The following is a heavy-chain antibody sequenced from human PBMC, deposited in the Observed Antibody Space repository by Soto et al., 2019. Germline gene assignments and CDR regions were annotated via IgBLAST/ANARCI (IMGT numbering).Heavy chain of an antibody. CDR1: GYCFTSYD. Sequence: QIHLVQSGGEVKKTWASVRVSCKTSGYCFTSYDIGWVRKAPGQGLEWMGWISANDGETYYAPKLQDRLTMTTDTSTSTAYMELRSLRSDDTAVYYCARDGMATVDHYFYGMDVWGQGTTVIVSS. D-gene: IGHD4-4*01. J-gene: IGHJ6*02. CDR2: ISANDGET. V-gene: IGHV1-18*01. CDR3: ARDGMATVDHYFYGMDV.